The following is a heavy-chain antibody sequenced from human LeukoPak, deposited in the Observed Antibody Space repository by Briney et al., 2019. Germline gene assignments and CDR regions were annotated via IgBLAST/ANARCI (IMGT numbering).Heavy chain of an antibody. CDR2: IYYSGST. V-gene: IGHV4-59*08. CDR3: ARSGAELTRLFDS. Sequence: SETLSLTCTVSGGSISSYYWSWIRQPPGKGLEWIGYIYYSGSTNYNPSLKSRVTISVDTSKNHFSLKLSSVTAADTAVYYCARSGAELTRLFDSWGQGTLVTVSS. J-gene: IGHJ4*02. D-gene: IGHD1-26*01. CDR1: GGSISSYY.